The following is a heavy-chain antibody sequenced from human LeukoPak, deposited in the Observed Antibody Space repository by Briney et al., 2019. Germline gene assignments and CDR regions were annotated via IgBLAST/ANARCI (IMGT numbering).Heavy chain of an antibody. CDR2: IIPIFGTA. CDR1: GGTFSSYA. V-gene: IGHV1-69*06. Sequence: ASVNVSCKAAGGTFSSYAISWVRQAPGQGLEWMGGIIPIFGTANYAQKLRGRDTTIADKSTRTAYMELSSLRSEDTAVYYCARDNDPSPPPHFDYWGQGTLVTVSS. CDR3: ARDNDPSPPPHFDY. J-gene: IGHJ4*02. D-gene: IGHD3-16*01.